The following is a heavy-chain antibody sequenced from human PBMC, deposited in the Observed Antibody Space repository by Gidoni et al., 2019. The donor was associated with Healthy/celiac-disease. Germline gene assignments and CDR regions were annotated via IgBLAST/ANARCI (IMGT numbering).Heavy chain of an antibody. CDR3: AKDLGWNDPPADAFDI. CDR2: MSDSGGST. J-gene: IGHJ3*02. Sequence: QLLESGGGLVQPGGSLRLSCAASGFTFRSYARSWVRQAPGKGLAWVSAMSDSGGSTYYADSVKGRFTIARDNSKNTLYLQRNSLRAEDTAVYYCAKDLGWNDPPADAFDIWGQGTMVTVSS. D-gene: IGHD1-1*01. CDR1: GFTFRSYA. V-gene: IGHV3-23*01.